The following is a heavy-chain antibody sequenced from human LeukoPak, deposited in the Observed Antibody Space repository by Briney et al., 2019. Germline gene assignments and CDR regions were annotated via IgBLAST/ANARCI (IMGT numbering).Heavy chain of an antibody. CDR3: AGLSLMGPFHY. D-gene: IGHD2-8*01. Sequence: PSETLSLTCTVSGSSISSGYYWGWIRQPPGKGLEWIGSIFHTGNAYYNPSLKSRVTVSVDASMKQFSLKLSSVTAADTAVYYCAGLSLMGPFHYWGQGTLGIVSS. J-gene: IGHJ4*02. CDR1: GSSISSGYY. CDR2: IFHTGNA. V-gene: IGHV4-38-2*02.